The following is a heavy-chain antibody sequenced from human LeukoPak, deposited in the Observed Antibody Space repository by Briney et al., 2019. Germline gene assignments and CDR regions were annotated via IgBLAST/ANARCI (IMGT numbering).Heavy chain of an antibody. D-gene: IGHD2-2*01. CDR3: ARGGGLHRYCSSTSCYDT. Sequence: GASVKVSCKASGYTFTTYPINWVRQAPGQGLEWMGWINTNTGNPTYARDFTGRFVFSLDTSVNTAYLQISSLKAEDTAVYYCARGGGLHRYCSSTSCYDTWGQGTLVTVSS. CDR2: INTNTGNP. V-gene: IGHV7-4-1*02. J-gene: IGHJ5*02. CDR1: GYTFTTYP.